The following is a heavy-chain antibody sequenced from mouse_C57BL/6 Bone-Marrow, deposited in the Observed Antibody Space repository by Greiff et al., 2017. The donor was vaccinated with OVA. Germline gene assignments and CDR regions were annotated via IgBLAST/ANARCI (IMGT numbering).Heavy chain of an antibody. CDR3: TYYYGSSYGAY. J-gene: IGHJ3*01. Sequence: EVQLQQSGAELVRPGASVKLSCTASGFNIKDDYMHWVKQRPEQGLEWIGWIDPENGDTEYAPKFQGKATITADTSSNSAYLRRSSLTSEDTAVYYCTYYYGSSYGAYWGQGTLVTVSA. D-gene: IGHD1-1*01. CDR2: IDPENGDT. V-gene: IGHV14-4*01. CDR1: GFNIKDDY.